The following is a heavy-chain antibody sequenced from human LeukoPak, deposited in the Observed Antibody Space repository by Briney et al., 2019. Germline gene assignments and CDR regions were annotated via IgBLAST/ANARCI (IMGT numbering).Heavy chain of an antibody. CDR1: GGSISSSSYY. CDR2: IYYSGST. D-gene: IGHD5-18*01. J-gene: IGHJ5*02. CDR3: ARYSYGYDRNWFDP. V-gene: IGHV4-39*07. Sequence: PSETLSLTCTVSGGSISSSSYYWGWIRQPPGKGLEWIGSIYYSGSTYYNPSLKSRVTISVDTSKNQFSLKLSSVTAADTAVYYCARYSYGYDRNWFDPWGQGTLVTVSS.